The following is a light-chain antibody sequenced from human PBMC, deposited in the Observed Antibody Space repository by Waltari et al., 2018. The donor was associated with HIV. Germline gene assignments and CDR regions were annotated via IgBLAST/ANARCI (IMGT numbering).Light chain of an antibody. CDR1: RSILYSSDNRNY. V-gene: IGKV4-1*01. CDR2: WAS. CDR3: QQYFRIPPT. Sequence: DIVMTHSPDSLPVSLGERATITCTSSRSILYSSDNRNYLAWYQQKARQPPKLLISWASTRESGVPDRFSGSGSGTDFTLTITRLQAEDVAVYHCQQYFRIPPTFGGGTKVEIK. J-gene: IGKJ4*01.